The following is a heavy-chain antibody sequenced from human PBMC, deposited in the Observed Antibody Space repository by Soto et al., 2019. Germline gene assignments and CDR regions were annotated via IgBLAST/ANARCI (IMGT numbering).Heavy chain of an antibody. CDR1: GGTFSSYA. J-gene: IGHJ6*02. CDR2: MAPLSGNT. D-gene: IGHD3-9*01. V-gene: IGHV1-8*02. Sequence: ASLTVSCTASGGTFSSYASSWVRQATGQGLEWLGWMAPLSGNTGYAQKFQGRVTMTRNISINTAYMELSSLRSDDKAAYFCARYFNPLDVWGRGTTVTVSS. CDR3: ARYFNPLDV.